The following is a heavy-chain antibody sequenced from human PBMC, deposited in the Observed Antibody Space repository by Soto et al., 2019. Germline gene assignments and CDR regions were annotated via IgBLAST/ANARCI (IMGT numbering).Heavy chain of an antibody. CDR1: GFSLSNARMG. D-gene: IGHD2-15*01. V-gene: IGHV2-26*01. CDR3: ARIFFEYQRKIVYCSGGSFYFFVY. CDR2: IFSNDEK. J-gene: IGHJ4*02. Sequence: QVTLKESGPVLVKPTETLTLTCTVSGFSLSNARMGVSWIRQPPGKALEWLAHIFSNDEKSYSTSLKSRLTISKDTAKIQVVLTMTNMDLVDTATYYCARIFFEYQRKIVYCSGGSFYFFVYCVQVTLVSVSS.